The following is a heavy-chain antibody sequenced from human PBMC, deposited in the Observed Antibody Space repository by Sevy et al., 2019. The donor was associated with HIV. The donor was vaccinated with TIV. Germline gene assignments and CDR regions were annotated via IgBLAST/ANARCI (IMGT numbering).Heavy chain of an antibody. CDR2: ISSNGGRK. CDR3: VKDKGGRQQLTTFDY. Sequence: GGSLRLSCSASGFTFSSYAMHWVRQAPGKGLEYVSAISSNGGRKYYADSVKGRFTISRDNSKNTLYLQMSSLRAEDTAVYYCVKDKGGRQQLTTFDYWGQGTLVTVSS. V-gene: IGHV3-64D*06. CDR1: GFTFSSYA. D-gene: IGHD6-13*01. J-gene: IGHJ4*02.